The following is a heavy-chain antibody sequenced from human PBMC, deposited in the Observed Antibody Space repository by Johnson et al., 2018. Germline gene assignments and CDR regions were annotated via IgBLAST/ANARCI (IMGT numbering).Heavy chain of an antibody. V-gene: IGHV5-51*01. Sequence: VQLVQSGGGLVQPGGSLRVSCAASGFTFSDYYMSWIRQAPGKGLEWMGIIYPGDSDTRYSPSFQGQVTISADKSISTAYLQWSSLKASDTAMYYCARRGRFQGYYGMDVWGQGTTVTVSS. CDR3: ARRGRFQGYYGMDV. CDR1: GFTFSDYY. J-gene: IGHJ6*02. CDR2: IYPGDSDT.